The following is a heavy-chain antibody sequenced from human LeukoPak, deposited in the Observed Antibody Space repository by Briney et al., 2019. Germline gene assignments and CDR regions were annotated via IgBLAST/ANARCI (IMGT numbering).Heavy chain of an antibody. CDR3: ARVITWDYGDYGGWFDP. Sequence: GASVKVSCKASGYTFTSYGISWVRQAPGQGLEWMGWISAYNGNTNYAQKLQGRVTMTTDTSTSTAYMELRSLRSDDTAVYYCARVITWDYGDYGGWFDPWGQGTLVTVSS. D-gene: IGHD4-17*01. CDR2: ISAYNGNT. J-gene: IGHJ5*02. CDR1: GYTFTSYG. V-gene: IGHV1-18*01.